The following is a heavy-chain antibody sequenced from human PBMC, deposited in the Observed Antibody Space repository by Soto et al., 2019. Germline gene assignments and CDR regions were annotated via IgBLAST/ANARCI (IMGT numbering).Heavy chain of an antibody. CDR1: GYTFTDFY. Sequence: QVQLVQSGAGVKKPGASVKVSCKTSGYTFTDFYIHWVRQAPGQGLEWMAWINPQTGDTNTALKFQGRVTMTRDTSINTAFMELTRLSSDDTAVYYCAREGGAAPGARREWYLDLWGRGTLVSVSS. V-gene: IGHV1-2*02. CDR2: INPQTGDT. D-gene: IGHD6-25*01. J-gene: IGHJ2*01. CDR3: AREGGAAPGARREWYLDL.